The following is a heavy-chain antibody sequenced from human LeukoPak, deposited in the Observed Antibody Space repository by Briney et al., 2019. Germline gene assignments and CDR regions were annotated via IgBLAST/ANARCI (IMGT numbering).Heavy chain of an antibody. CDR1: GFTFSGYG. CDR3: ARDRRYSSSWPIDY. D-gene: IGHD6-13*01. J-gene: IGHJ4*02. Sequence: GGSLRLSCAASGFTFSGYGMHWVRQAPGKGPEWVAVIWYDGSKKYYADSVKGRFTISRDNSKNTLFLQMDSLRAEDTAMYYCARDRRYSSSWPIDYWGQGTLVTVSS. V-gene: IGHV3-33*01. CDR2: IWYDGSKK.